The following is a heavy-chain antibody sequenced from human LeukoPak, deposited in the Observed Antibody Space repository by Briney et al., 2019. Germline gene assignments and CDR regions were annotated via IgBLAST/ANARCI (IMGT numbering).Heavy chain of an antibody. J-gene: IGHJ4*02. Sequence: HGGSLRLSCAASGFTLSSYGMSWVRQAPGKGLEWVSSITGSSGYTYYADSVRGRFAISRVNSKNTVFLQMNSLRAEDTAVYYCAKTYYFDSSGYWSAYYFDKWGQGTHVTVSS. CDR1: GFTLSSYG. CDR2: ITGSSGYT. CDR3: AKTYYFDSSGYWSAYYFDK. V-gene: IGHV3-23*01. D-gene: IGHD3-22*01.